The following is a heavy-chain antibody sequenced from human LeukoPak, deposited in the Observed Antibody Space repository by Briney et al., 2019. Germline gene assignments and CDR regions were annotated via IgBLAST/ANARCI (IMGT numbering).Heavy chain of an antibody. V-gene: IGHV3-7*04. D-gene: IGHD3-9*01. CDR1: GFTFSSYW. J-gene: IGHJ6*02. CDR3: ARVDWLSYYYYGMDV. Sequence: GGSLRLSCAASGFTFSSYWMSWVRQAPGKGLEWVANIKQDGSEKYYVDSVKGRFTISRDNAKNSLYLQMNSLRAEDTAVYYCARVDWLSYYYYGMDVWGQGTTVTVSS. CDR2: IKQDGSEK.